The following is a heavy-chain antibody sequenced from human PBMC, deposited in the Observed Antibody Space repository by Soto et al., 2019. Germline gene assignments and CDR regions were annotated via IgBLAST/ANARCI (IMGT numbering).Heavy chain of an antibody. Sequence: PVGFLRLACGASGFTFRSCGMHWVRQAPGKGVEWVAVISYDGSNKYYADSVKGRFTISRDNSKNTLYLQMTSLRAEDTAVYYCAKATYYYDSSGSHGKDVWGQGTTVTVSS. V-gene: IGHV3-30*18. J-gene: IGHJ6*02. D-gene: IGHD3-22*01. CDR3: AKATYYYDSSGSHGKDV. CDR1: GFTFRSCG. CDR2: ISYDGSNK.